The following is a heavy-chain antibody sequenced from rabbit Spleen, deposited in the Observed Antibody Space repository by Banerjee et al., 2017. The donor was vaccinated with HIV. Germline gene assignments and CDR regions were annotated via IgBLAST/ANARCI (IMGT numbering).Heavy chain of an antibody. V-gene: IGHV1S40*01. CDR3: ARDTGTSFSTYGMDL. Sequence: QSLEESGGGLVKPGASLTLTCKASGFSFNSGYDMSWVRQAPGKGLEWIACIYAGSSGNTYSATWAKGRFTISKTSSTTVTLQMTSLTAADTATYFCARDTGTSFSTYGMDLWGQGTLVTVS. D-gene: IGHD8-1*01. J-gene: IGHJ6*01. CDR2: IYAGSSGNT. CDR1: GFSFNSGYD.